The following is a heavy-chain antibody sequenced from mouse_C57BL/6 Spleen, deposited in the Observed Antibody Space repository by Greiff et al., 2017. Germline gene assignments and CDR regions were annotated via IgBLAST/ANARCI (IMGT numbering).Heavy chain of an antibody. CDR1: GYTFTSYW. V-gene: IGHV1-64*01. CDR3: AIITTVVDARDY. J-gene: IGHJ4*01. Sequence: QVQLQQPGAELVKPGASVTLSCKASGYTFTSYWMHWVKQRPGQGLEWIGMIHPNSGSTNYNEKFKSKATLTVDKSSSTAYMQLSSLTSEDSAVYYCAIITTVVDARDYWGQGTSVTVSS. CDR2: IHPNSGST. D-gene: IGHD1-1*01.